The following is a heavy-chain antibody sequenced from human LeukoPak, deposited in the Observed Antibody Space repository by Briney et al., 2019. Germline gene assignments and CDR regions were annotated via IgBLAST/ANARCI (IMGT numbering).Heavy chain of an antibody. D-gene: IGHD6-19*01. CDR3: VGSGPYRNYFDY. CDR2: INHRGST. CDR1: GGSFSGYY. V-gene: IGHV4-34*01. J-gene: IGHJ4*02. Sequence: SETLSLTCAVYGGSFSGYYWSWIRQPPGKGLEWIGEINHRGSTNYNPSLKSRVTISVDTSKNQFSLKLSSVTAADTAVYYCVGSGPYRNYFDYWGQGTLVTVSS.